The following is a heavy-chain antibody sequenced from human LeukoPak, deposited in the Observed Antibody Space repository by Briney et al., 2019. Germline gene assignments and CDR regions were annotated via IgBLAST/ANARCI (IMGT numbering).Heavy chain of an antibody. D-gene: IGHD6-19*01. V-gene: IGHV3-53*01. CDR3: AKLPSSGWLDY. CDR2: FYSGGNT. J-gene: IGHJ4*02. Sequence: PGGSLRLSFVVSGFTVSDNYMSWVRQAPGKGLEWVSAFYSGGNTYYTGSVKGRFIISRDSSKNTLYLQMNNLRPEDTAMYYCAKLPSSGWLDYWGQGTLVTVSS. CDR1: GFTVSDNY.